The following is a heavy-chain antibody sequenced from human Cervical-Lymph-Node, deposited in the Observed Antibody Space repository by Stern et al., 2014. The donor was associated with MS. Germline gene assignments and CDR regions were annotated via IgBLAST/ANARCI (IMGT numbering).Heavy chain of an antibody. CDR3: ASRWSGTYYGQNWFDP. V-gene: IGHV4-31*03. CDR1: GDSITSGGHY. Sequence: QVQLQESGPGLVKPSQTLSLTCTVSGDSITSGGHYWSWIRQHPGKGLEWIGYIYNSGATFYNPSLKGRVTISLATSKNQFSLQLSSVTAADTAIYYCASRWSGTYYGQNWFDPWGQGILVTVST. D-gene: IGHD1-26*01. J-gene: IGHJ5*02. CDR2: IYNSGAT.